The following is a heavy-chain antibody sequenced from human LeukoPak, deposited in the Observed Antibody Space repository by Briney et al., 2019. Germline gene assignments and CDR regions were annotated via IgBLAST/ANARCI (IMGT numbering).Heavy chain of an antibody. J-gene: IGHJ4*02. CDR1: GYTFTSYG. D-gene: IGHD3-22*01. Sequence: ASVKVSCKASGYTFTSYGISWVRQAPGQGLEWMGWISAYNGNTNYAQKLQGRVTMTTDTSTSTAYMELRSLRSDDTAVYYCARAHHYYDSSGLYYWGQGTLVTVSS. CDR2: ISAYNGNT. CDR3: ARAHHYYDSSGLYY. V-gene: IGHV1-18*01.